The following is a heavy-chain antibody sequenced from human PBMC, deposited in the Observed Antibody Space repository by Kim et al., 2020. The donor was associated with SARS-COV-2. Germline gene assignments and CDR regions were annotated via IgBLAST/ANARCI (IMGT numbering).Heavy chain of an antibody. Sequence: GESLKISCKGSGYSFTSYWIGWVRQMPGKGLEWMGIIYPGDSDTRYSPSFQGQVTISADKSISTAYLQWSSLKASDTAMYYCARAYCGGDCFPLGGWVPDYWGQGTLVTVSS. CDR1: GYSFTSYW. V-gene: IGHV5-51*01. D-gene: IGHD2-21*02. CDR2: IYPGDSDT. CDR3: ARAYCGGDCFPLGGWVPDY. J-gene: IGHJ4*02.